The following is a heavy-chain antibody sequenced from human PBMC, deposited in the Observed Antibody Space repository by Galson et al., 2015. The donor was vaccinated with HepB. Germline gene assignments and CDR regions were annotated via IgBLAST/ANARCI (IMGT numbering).Heavy chain of an antibody. CDR1: GGTFSSYA. J-gene: IGHJ3*02. V-gene: IGHV1-69*13. CDR2: IIPIFGTA. CDR3: ARAMDGRGAFDI. Sequence: SVKVSCKVSGGTFSSYAISWVRQAPGQGLEWMGGIIPIFGTANYAQKFQGRVTITADESTSTAYMELSSLRSEDTAVYYCARAMDGRGAFDIWGQGTMVTVSS. D-gene: IGHD5-24*01.